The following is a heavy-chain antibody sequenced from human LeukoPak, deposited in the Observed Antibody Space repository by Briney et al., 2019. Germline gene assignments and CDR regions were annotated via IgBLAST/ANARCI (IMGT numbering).Heavy chain of an antibody. J-gene: IGHJ4*02. CDR2: ISSSSSTI. CDR3: AREGPYVDFWSGYTDY. Sequence: QAGGSLRLSCAASGFTFSSYGMSWLRQAPGKGLEWVSYISSSSSTIYYADSVKGRFTISRDNAKNSLYLQMNSLRAEDTAVYYSAREGPYVDFWSGYTDYCGQGTLVTVSS. CDR1: GFTFSSYG. D-gene: IGHD3-3*01. V-gene: IGHV3-48*01.